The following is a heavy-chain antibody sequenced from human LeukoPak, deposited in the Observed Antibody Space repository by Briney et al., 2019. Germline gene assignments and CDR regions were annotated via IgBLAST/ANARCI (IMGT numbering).Heavy chain of an antibody. J-gene: IGHJ4*02. CDR3: ARADPAPDFWSGYDRPPPDY. D-gene: IGHD3-3*01. CDR2: ISYDGSNK. CDR1: GFTSSSYG. Sequence: GGSLRLSCAASGFTSSSYGMHWVRQAPGKGLEWVAVISYDGSNKYYADSVKGRFTISRDDSKNTLYLQMNSLRAEDTAVYYCARADPAPDFWSGYDRPPPDYWGQGTLVTVSS. V-gene: IGHV3-30*03.